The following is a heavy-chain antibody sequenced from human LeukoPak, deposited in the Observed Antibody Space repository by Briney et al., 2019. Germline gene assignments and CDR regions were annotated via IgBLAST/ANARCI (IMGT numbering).Heavy chain of an antibody. CDR3: ARLGDRSVTMADFDY. J-gene: IGHJ4*02. CDR1: GFTFSSYS. Sequence: GGSLRLSCAASGFTFSSYSMNWVRQAPGKGLEWVSSISSSSSYIYYADSVKGRFTISRDNAKNSLYLQMNSLRDEDTAVYYCARLGDRSVTMADFDYWGQGTLVTVSS. V-gene: IGHV3-21*01. CDR2: ISSSSSYI. D-gene: IGHD3-10*01.